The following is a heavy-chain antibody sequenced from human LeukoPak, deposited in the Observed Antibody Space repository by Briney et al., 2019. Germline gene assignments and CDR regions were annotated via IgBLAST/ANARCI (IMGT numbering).Heavy chain of an antibody. D-gene: IGHD2-8*01. Sequence: ESGPTLVKPTQTLTLTCTFSGFSLTTYGVGVGWIRQPPGKALEWLALISWDDDKRYSPSLRSRLTITRDTSKNQVVLTMTNMDPVDTATYYCAHRTYGPFHYWGQGTLVTVSS. V-gene: IGHV2-5*02. CDR2: ISWDDDK. CDR1: GFSLTTYGVG. J-gene: IGHJ4*02. CDR3: AHRTYGPFHY.